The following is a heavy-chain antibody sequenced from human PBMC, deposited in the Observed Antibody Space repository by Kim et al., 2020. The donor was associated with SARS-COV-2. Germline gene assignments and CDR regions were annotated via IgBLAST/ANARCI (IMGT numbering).Heavy chain of an antibody. CDR3: ARSRTGFDLFDY. D-gene: IGHD5-12*01. CDR2: VNTKTGAT. V-gene: IGHV1-2*06. Sequence: ASVKVSCKSSGYPFTDFYIHWVRQAPGQGLEWMGRVNTKTGATNYAQKFQGRVTMTRDTSMSTAYVEVSILRSDDTAVYFCARSRTGFDLFDYWGQGTLLTVSS. J-gene: IGHJ4*02. CDR1: GYPFTDFY.